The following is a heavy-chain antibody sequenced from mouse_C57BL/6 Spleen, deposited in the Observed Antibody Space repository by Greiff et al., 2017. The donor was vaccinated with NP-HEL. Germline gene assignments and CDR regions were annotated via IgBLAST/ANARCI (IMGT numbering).Heavy chain of an antibody. J-gene: IGHJ3*01. D-gene: IGHD2-1*01. CDR3: ARQAGNYAWFAY. CDR1: GFTFSSYT. Sequence: EVKVVESGGGLVKPGGSLKLSCAASGFTFSSYTMSWVRQTPEKRLEWVATISGGGGNTYYPDSVKGRFTISRDNAKNTLYLQMSSLRSEDTALYYCARQAGNYAWFAYWGQGTLVTVSA. V-gene: IGHV5-9*01. CDR2: ISGGGGNT.